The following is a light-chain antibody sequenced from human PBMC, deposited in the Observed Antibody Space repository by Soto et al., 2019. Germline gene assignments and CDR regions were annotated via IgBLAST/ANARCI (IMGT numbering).Light chain of an antibody. Sequence: AIQLNQSPSSLSASVGDRVTITCRASQDINSRLVWYQQKPGKAPKLLISDAFPLRSGVPSRFSGSGSGTDFTLTISSLQPEDFATYYCQRFNTFPHTFGPGTKVDIK. CDR1: QDINSR. J-gene: IGKJ3*01. CDR2: DAF. V-gene: IGKV1-13*02. CDR3: QRFNTFPHT.